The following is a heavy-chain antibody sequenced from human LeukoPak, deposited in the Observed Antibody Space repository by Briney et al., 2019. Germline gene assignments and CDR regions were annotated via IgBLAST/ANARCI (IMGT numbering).Heavy chain of an antibody. D-gene: IGHD1-1*01. CDR2: ISWHNGNI. CDR3: AAGRASQLFGMDV. V-gene: IGHV3-9*01. Sequence: PGGSLRLSCAASGFTFDDYAMHWVRQAPGKGLEWVSSISWHNGNIAYADSVKGRFTISRDNAKNSLYLQMNSLRAEDTDLYYCAAGRASQLFGMDVWGQGTTVSVSS. CDR1: GFTFDDYA. J-gene: IGHJ6*02.